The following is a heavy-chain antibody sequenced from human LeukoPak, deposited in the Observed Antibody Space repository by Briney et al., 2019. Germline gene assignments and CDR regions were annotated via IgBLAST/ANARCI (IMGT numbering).Heavy chain of an antibody. Sequence: SETLSLTCTVSGDSINSFYWSFMRQPPGKGLEWLGYIYYTGVTNYNPFLKGRVTISLDMSKNQFSLNLRSVTAADTAVYYCVKNAGRGRASDFWGQGTLVTVSS. D-gene: IGHD2-15*01. CDR3: VKNAGRGRASDF. J-gene: IGHJ4*02. CDR1: GDSINSFY. V-gene: IGHV4-59*03. CDR2: IYYTGVT.